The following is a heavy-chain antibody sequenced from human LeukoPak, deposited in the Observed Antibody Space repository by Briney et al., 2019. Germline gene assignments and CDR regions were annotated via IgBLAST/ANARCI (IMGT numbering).Heavy chain of an antibody. CDR1: GYTFSDYA. V-gene: IGHV1-3*01. CDR2: INAAGDIT. D-gene: IGHD5-12*01. J-gene: IGHJ6*03. Sequence: SVKVSCKASGYTFSDYAIHWVRQAPGQRLEWMGWINAAGDITYYSQEFQGKATITRDTFASTAYMEVTSLKSDDTAVYYCAREGGDISGYYYMDVWGKGTTVTVSS. CDR3: AREGGDISGYYYMDV.